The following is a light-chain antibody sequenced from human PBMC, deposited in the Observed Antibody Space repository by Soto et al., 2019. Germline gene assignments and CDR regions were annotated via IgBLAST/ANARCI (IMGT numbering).Light chain of an antibody. CDR1: SGHSSYI. Sequence: QLVLTQSSSASASLGSSVKLTCTLSSGHSSYIIAWHQQQPGKAPRYLMKLEGSGNYNKGSGVPDRFSGSSSGAVRYLTISNLQFEDEADYYCETWDSNTWVFGGGTKVTVL. J-gene: IGLJ3*02. CDR3: ETWDSNTWV. V-gene: IGLV4-60*02. CDR2: LEGSGNY.